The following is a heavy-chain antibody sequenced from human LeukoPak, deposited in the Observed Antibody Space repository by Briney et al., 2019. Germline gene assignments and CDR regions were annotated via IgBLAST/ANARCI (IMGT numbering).Heavy chain of an antibody. J-gene: IGHJ4*02. CDR2: IYNSGTT. D-gene: IGHD1-26*01. V-gene: IGHV4-31*03. Sequence: PSETLSLTCTVSGGSISSGGYYWTWIRQYPGKGLEWIGYIYNSGTTYYNPSLQSRVTISADTSKNQFSLKLSSVTAADTAVYYCARTAGWSFGFDYWGQGTLVTVSS. CDR3: ARTAGWSFGFDY. CDR1: GGSISSGGYY.